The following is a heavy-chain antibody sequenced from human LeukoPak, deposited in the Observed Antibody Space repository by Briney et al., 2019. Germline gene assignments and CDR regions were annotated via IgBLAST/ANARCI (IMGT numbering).Heavy chain of an antibody. D-gene: IGHD3-16*01. V-gene: IGHV4-59*08. Sequence: KPSETLSLTCTVSGGSINSYYWSWIRQPPGKGLEWIGYISYSGGTSYNPSLKSRVTISVDTSKNQFSLKLTSVTAADTAVYYCARHGGFASPLGYWGQGTLVTVSS. CDR2: ISYSGGT. J-gene: IGHJ4*02. CDR1: GGSINSYY. CDR3: ARHGGFASPLGY.